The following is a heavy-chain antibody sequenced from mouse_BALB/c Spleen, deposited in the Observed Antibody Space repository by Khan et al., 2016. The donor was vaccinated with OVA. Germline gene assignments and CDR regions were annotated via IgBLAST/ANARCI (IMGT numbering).Heavy chain of an antibody. Sequence: EVQLQESGPGLVKPSQSLSLTCSVTGYSITSGYFWNWIRQFPGNKLEWMGYIRYDGNSNYNPSLKNRISITRETSQNQFFLKLNSGTPEDTATYYCARGGSSGPAWFAYWGQGTLVTVSA. CDR3: ARGGSSGPAWFAY. V-gene: IGHV3-6*02. J-gene: IGHJ3*01. CDR2: IRYDGNS. D-gene: IGHD3-1*01. CDR1: GYSITSGYF.